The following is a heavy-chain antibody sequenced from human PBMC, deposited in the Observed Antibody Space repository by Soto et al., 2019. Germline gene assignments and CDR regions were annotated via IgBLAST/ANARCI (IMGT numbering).Heavy chain of an antibody. CDR3: ARHVGSYWYFDL. D-gene: IGHD1-26*01. J-gene: IGHJ2*01. CDR2: ISTAGDT. V-gene: IGHV3-13*01. CDR1: GFGFNGYD. Sequence: GGSLRLSCAASGFGFNGYDMHWVRQAPGKNLEWVAAISTAGDTYYAESVRGRFTISTDNFKDTLYLQMNSLRVDDTAMYYCARHVGSYWYFDLWGRGTLVTVPQ.